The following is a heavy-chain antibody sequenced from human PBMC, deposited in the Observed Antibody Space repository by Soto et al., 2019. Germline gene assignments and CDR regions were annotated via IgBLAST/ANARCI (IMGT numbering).Heavy chain of an antibody. CDR1: GGSISSYY. CDR3: ARQYSGYDFHYYYYYMDV. J-gene: IGHJ6*03. Sequence: SETLSLTCTVSGGSISSYYWSWIRQPPGKGLEWIGYIYYSGSTNYNPSLKSRVTISVDTSKNQFSLKLSSVTAADTAVYYCARQYSGYDFHYYYYYMDVWGKGTKVTVSS. V-gene: IGHV4-59*08. D-gene: IGHD5-12*01. CDR2: IYYSGST.